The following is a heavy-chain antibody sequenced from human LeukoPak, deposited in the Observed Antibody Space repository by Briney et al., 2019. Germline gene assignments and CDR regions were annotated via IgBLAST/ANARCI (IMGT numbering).Heavy chain of an antibody. CDR2: INPSGGST. CDR1: GYRFTSYD. J-gene: IGHJ4*02. D-gene: IGHD2-2*01. Sequence: ASVKVSCKASGYRFTSYDMHWVRQAPGQGLEWMGIINPSGGSTSYAQRFQGRVAMTRDTSTTTVYMEVNSLTSEDTAVYFCARDGPTAAPFDYWGQGTLVSVSS. CDR3: ARDGPTAAPFDY. V-gene: IGHV1-46*01.